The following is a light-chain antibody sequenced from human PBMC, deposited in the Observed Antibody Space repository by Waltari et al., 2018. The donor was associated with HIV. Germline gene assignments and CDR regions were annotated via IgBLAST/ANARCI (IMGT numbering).Light chain of an antibody. CDR2: KTS. J-gene: IGKJ5*01. V-gene: IGKV1-5*03. CDR1: QSISTW. CDR3: QQYHSYSLT. Sequence: DIQMTQSPSTLSASVGDRVTITCRSSQSISTWLAWYQQQPGRAPKLLIYKTSSLHSGFPSRFSGSGSGTEFSLTISSLQPDDFTTYYCQQYHSYSLTFGQGTRLEMK.